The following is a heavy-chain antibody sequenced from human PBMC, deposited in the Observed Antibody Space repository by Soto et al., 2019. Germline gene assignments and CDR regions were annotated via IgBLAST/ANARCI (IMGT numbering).Heavy chain of an antibody. J-gene: IGHJ4*02. CDR2: ISAYNGNT. D-gene: IGHD6-19*01. V-gene: IGHV1-18*04. CDR3: AITGRQWLNRDY. CDR1: GYTFTSYG. Sequence: ASVTVSCKASGYTFTSYGISWVRQAPGQGLEWMGWISAYNGNTNYAQKLQGRVTMTTDTSTSTAYMELRSLRSDDTAVYYCAITGRQWLNRDYWGQGCLVTVSS.